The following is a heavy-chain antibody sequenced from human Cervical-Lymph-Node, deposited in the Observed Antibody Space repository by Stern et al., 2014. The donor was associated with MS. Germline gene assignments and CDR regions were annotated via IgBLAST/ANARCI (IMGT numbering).Heavy chain of an antibody. D-gene: IGHD3/OR15-3a*01. V-gene: IGHV3-33*08. Sequence: VQLVESGAGVVQPARSLTLSCAVSEFTFSTFGMHWVRQAPGQGLQWVAVIGYDGSNAYYADSVTGRFTISRDNLKNTLYLQMNSLRAEDTAVYYCARAGFDLWTGNAPYYYYGMDVWGQGTTVTVSS. CDR3: ARAGFDLWTGNAPYYYYGMDV. CDR1: EFTFSTFG. CDR2: IGYDGSNA. J-gene: IGHJ6*02.